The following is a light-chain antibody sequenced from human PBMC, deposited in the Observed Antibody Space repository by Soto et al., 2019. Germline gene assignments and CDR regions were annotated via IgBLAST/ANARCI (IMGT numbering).Light chain of an antibody. J-gene: IGKJ5*01. CDR2: DAS. CDR1: QSVSSY. CDR3: QQSSNWPPIN. Sequence: EIVLTQSPCTLSFSPGERATLSCRASQSVSSYLAWYQQKPGQAPRLLIYDASNRATGIPARFSGSGSGTDFTLTISSLEPEDFAVYYCQQSSNWPPINFGQGTRLEIK. V-gene: IGKV3-11*01.